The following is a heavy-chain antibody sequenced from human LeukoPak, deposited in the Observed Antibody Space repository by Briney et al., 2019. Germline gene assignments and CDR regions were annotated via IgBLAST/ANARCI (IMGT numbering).Heavy chain of an antibody. CDR2: INPSGGST. CDR1: GYTFTSYY. CDR3: ASEDYCTNGVCYTINYYYGMDV. J-gene: IGHJ6*02. V-gene: IGHV1-46*01. Sequence: ASVKVSCKASGYTFTSYYMHWVRQAPGQGLEWMGIINPSGGSTNYAQKFQGRVTITADESTGTAYMELSSLRSEDTAVYYCASEDYCTNGVCYTINYYYGMDVWGQGTTVTVSS. D-gene: IGHD2-8*01.